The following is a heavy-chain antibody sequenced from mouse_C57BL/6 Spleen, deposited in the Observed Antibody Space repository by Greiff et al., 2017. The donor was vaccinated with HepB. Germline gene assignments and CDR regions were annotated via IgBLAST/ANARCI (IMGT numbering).Heavy chain of an antibody. CDR3: ARDYYGSSYAMDY. V-gene: IGHV1-53*01. Sequence: QVQLKQSGTELVKPGASVKLSCKASGYTFTSYWMHWVKQRPGQGLEWIGNINPSNGGTNYNEKFKSKATLTVDKSSSTAYMQLSSLTSEDSAVYYCARDYYGSSYAMDYWGQGTSVTVSS. CDR2: INPSNGGT. CDR1: GYTFTSYW. J-gene: IGHJ4*01. D-gene: IGHD1-1*01.